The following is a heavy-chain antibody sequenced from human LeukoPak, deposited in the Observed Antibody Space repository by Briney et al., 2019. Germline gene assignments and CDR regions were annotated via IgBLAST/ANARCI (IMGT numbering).Heavy chain of an antibody. V-gene: IGHV4-59*08. CDR2: IYNSANT. CDR3: ARHAWGPGYPFDY. D-gene: IGHD3-9*01. J-gene: IGHJ4*02. Sequence: PSETLSLTCTVSGVSINSHYWSWIRQPPGEGLEWIGYIYNSANTNYNPSLKSRVTISVDTSKNQFSLKLSFMTAADTARYYCARHAWGPGYPFDYWGQGTLVTVSS. CDR1: GVSINSHY.